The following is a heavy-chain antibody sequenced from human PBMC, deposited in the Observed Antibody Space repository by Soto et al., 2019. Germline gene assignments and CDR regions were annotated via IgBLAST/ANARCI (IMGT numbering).Heavy chain of an antibody. J-gene: IGHJ4*02. CDR1: GGSISSGGYS. CDR3: AFSTMPRTRDLVY. D-gene: IGHD2-2*01. Sequence: PSETLSLTCAVSGGSISSGGYSWSWIRQPPGKGLEWIGYIYHSGSTYYNPSLKSRVTISVDRSKNQFSLKLTSVTAADTAVYYCAFSTMPRTRDLVYWAQGTLVTVSS. V-gene: IGHV4-30-2*01. CDR2: IYHSGST.